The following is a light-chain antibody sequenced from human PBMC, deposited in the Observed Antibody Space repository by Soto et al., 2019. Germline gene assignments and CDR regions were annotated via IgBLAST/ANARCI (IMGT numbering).Light chain of an antibody. CDR2: STT. Sequence: QTVVTQEPSLTVSPGGTVTLTCASSTGAVTSGYYPSWFQQKPGQAPRALIYSTTNKHPCTPGRFSGSLLGGKAALTLSGVQPEDEADYYCLLYYADAWVFGGGTKLTV. CDR1: TGAVTSGYY. J-gene: IGLJ3*02. CDR3: LLYYADAWV. V-gene: IGLV7-43*01.